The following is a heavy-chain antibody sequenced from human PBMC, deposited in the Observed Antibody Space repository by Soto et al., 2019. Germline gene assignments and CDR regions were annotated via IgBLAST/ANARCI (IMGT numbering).Heavy chain of an antibody. Sequence: EVQLLESGGGLVQPGGSLRLSCAASGFTFSSYAMSWVRQAPGKGLEWVSAISGSGGSTYYADSSKGRFTISRDNSKNTLDLQMNRLRAEDTAVYYCAKVSPSDDCSSTSCYPKAFDIWGQWTMVTVSS. CDR1: GFTFSSYA. CDR2: ISGSGGST. CDR3: AKVSPSDDCSSTSCYPKAFDI. J-gene: IGHJ3*02. D-gene: IGHD2-2*01. V-gene: IGHV3-23*01.